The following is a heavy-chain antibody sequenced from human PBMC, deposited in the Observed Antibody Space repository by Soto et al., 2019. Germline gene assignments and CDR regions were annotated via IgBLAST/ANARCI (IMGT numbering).Heavy chain of an antibody. Sequence: SETLSLTCTVSGGSISSGGYYWNWIRQHPGKGLEWIGYIYYIGSTDYNTSLRSRVTISVDTSKNQFSLKLSSVTAVYTALYYRARNIVHWAQGTLVRVSS. V-gene: IGHV4-31*03. CDR2: IYYIGST. J-gene: IGHJ4*02. D-gene: IGHD2-15*01. CDR3: ARNIVH. CDR1: GGSISSGGYY.